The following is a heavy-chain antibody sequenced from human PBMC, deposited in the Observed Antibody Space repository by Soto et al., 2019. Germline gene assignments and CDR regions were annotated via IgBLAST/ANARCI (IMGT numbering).Heavy chain of an antibody. D-gene: IGHD2-15*01. CDR3: AKRRGAGGHFDY. V-gene: IGHV3-23*01. J-gene: IGHJ4*02. CDR2: VGIGGST. CDR1: GFTFSSYA. Sequence: DVQLLESGGGLVQPEGSLRLSCAASGFTFSSYAMGWVRQGPGRGREGVAVVGIGGSTHYADSVRGRFTISRDNSKNTLSLQMNSLTAEDTAVYFCAKRRGAGGHFDYWGQGALVTVSS.